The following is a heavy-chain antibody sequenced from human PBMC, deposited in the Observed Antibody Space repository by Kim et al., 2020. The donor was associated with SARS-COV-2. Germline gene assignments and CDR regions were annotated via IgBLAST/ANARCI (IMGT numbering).Heavy chain of an antibody. CDR3: ARGEQVVAAPFDY. Sequence: SETLSLTCTVSGGSISSSSYYWGWIRQPPGKGLEWIGSIYYSGSTYYNPSLKSRVTISVDTSKNQFSLKLSSVTAADTAVYYCARGEQVVAAPFDYWGQGTLVTVSS. J-gene: IGHJ4*02. V-gene: IGHV4-39*01. D-gene: IGHD2-15*01. CDR2: IYYSGST. CDR1: GGSISSSSYY.